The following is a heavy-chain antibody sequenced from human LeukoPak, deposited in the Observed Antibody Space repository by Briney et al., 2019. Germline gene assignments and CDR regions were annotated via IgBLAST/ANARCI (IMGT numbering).Heavy chain of an antibody. CDR1: GYTFTSYY. CDR2: INPSGGST. CDR3: ARGRTPAYSSSWYSVDY. Sequence: GASVKVSCKASGYTFTSYYMYWVRQAPGQGLEWMGIINPSGGSTSYAQKFQGRVTMTRDTSTSTVYMELSSLRSEDTAVYYCARGRTPAYSSSWYSVDYWGQGTLVTVSS. V-gene: IGHV1-46*01. J-gene: IGHJ4*02. D-gene: IGHD6-13*01.